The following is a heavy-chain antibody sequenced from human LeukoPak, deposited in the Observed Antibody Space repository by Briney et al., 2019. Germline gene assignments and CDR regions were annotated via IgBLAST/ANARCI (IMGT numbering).Heavy chain of an antibody. J-gene: IGHJ4*02. D-gene: IGHD7-27*01. V-gene: IGHV3-23*01. Sequence: GGSLRLSCAASGFTFSSYAMSWVRQAPGKGLEWVSGISGSGGSTYYADSVKGRFTISRDNTKNTLYLQMNSLRADDTAVYYCAKSWGSSDYWGQGTLVTVSS. CDR1: GFTFSSYA. CDR3: AKSWGSSDY. CDR2: ISGSGGST.